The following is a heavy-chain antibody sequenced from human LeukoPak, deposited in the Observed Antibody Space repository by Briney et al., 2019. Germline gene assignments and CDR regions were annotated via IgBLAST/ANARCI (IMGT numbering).Heavy chain of an antibody. V-gene: IGHV3-48*01. Sequence: AGSLRLSCAASGFTFSSHSMNWVRQAPGKGLEWVSYISSSSSTIYYADSVKGRFTISRDNAKNSLYLQMNSLRAEDTAVYYCARGAYYYEDWGQGTLVTVSS. CDR1: GFTFSSHS. J-gene: IGHJ4*02. CDR3: ARGAYYYED. D-gene: IGHD3-22*01. CDR2: ISSSSSTI.